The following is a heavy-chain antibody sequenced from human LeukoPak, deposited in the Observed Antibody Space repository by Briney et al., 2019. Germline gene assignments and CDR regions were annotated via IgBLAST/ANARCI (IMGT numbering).Heavy chain of an antibody. CDR3: AKSLSGGGYYFEY. CDR1: GFTFSNYA. CDR2: ISDSGGST. V-gene: IGHV3-23*01. D-gene: IGHD3-10*01. J-gene: IGHJ4*02. Sequence: GGSLRLSCAASGFTFSNYAMTWVRQAPGKGLEWVSGISDSGGSTYYADSVKGRFTISRDNSKNTLYLQMSSLRAEDTAVYYCAKSLSGGGYYFEYWGQGTLVTVSS.